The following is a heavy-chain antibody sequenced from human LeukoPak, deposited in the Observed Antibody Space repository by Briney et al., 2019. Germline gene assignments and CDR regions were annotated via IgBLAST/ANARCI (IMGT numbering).Heavy chain of an antibody. D-gene: IGHD2-8*01. CDR3: HPLAYASK. CDR2: TKNDGSST. Sequence: PGGPLRLSCAVSGVTSGFTFSSRWMHWVRQAPGKGLEWVSVTKNDGSSTNYADSVRGRFTISRDNAQKTVYLEMNSMRVEDTAIYYCHPLAYASKWGQGTLVTVSS. J-gene: IGHJ4*02. V-gene: IGHV3-74*01. CDR1: GVTSGFTFSSRW.